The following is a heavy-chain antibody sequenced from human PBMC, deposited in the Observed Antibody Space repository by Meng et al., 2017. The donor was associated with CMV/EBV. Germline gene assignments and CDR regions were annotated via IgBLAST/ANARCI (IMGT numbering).Heavy chain of an antibody. Sequence: GESLKISCAASGFTFSSYSMNWVRQAPGKGLEWVSSISSSSSYIYYADSVKGRFTISRDNAKNSLYLQMNSLRAEDTAVYYCARDGGYDSSGNRMGTFDYWGQGTLVTVLL. CDR1: GFTFSSYS. CDR2: ISSSSSYI. J-gene: IGHJ4*02. CDR3: ARDGGYDSSGNRMGTFDY. V-gene: IGHV3-21*01. D-gene: IGHD3-22*01.